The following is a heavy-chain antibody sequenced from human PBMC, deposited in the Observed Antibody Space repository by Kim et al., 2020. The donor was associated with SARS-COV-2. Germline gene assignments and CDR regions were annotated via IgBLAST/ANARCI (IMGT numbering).Heavy chain of an antibody. D-gene: IGHD2-2*02. CDR2: INHSGST. CDR1: GGSFSGYY. Sequence: SETLSLTCAVYGGSFSGYYWSWIRQPPGKGLEWIGEINHSGSTNYNPSLKSRVTISVDTSKNQFSLKLSSVTAADTAVYYCAGYCSSTSCYTAPSDAFDIWGQGTMVPVPS. V-gene: IGHV4-34*01. J-gene: IGHJ3*02. CDR3: AGYCSSTSCYTAPSDAFDI.